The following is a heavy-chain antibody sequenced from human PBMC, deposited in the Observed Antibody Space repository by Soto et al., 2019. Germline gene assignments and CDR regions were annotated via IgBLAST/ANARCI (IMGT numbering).Heavy chain of an antibody. J-gene: IGHJ5*01. CDR2: ISAYNGNT. Sequence: ASVKVSCKASGYTFTSYGISWVRQAPGQGLEWMGWISAYNGNTNYAQKLQGRVTMTTDTSTSTAYMELRSLRSDDTAVYYCASFAGVCTMCGGPNWYDYWGQGTLVTVSS. V-gene: IGHV1-18*01. CDR3: ASFAGVCTMCGGPNWYDY. D-gene: IGHD3-3*01. CDR1: GYTFTSYG.